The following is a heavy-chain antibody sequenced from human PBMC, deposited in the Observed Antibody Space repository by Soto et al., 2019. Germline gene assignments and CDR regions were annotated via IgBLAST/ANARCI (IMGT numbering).Heavy chain of an antibody. V-gene: IGHV3-21*01. CDR1: GFTFSSYS. D-gene: IGHD2-2*02. CDR3: AIDPRIVVVPAAIARNWFDP. Sequence: EVQLVESGGGLVKPGGSLRLSCAASGFTFSSYSMNWVRQAPGKGLEWVSSISSSSSYIYYADSVKGRFTISRDNAKNSLYLQMNSLRAEDTAVYYCAIDPRIVVVPAAIARNWFDPWCQGNMVNVSS. CDR2: ISSSSSYI. J-gene: IGHJ5*02.